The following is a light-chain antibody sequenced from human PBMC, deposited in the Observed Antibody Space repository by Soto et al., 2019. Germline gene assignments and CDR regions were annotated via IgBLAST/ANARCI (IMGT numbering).Light chain of an antibody. V-gene: IGLV2-14*03. CDR2: DVR. J-gene: IGLJ2*01. CDR1: SSDIGAYEH. Sequence: QSALTQPSSMSGSPGQSITISCTGTSSDIGAYEHVSWYQQRPGRAPKVLIYDVRIRPSEVSNRFSGSKSGDTASLTISGLQAEDEDVYYCASKTTSSTVLFGGGTKLTVL. CDR3: ASKTTSSTVL.